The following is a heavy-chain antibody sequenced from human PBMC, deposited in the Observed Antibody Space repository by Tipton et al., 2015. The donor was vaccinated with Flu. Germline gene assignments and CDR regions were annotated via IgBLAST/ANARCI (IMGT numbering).Heavy chain of an antibody. D-gene: IGHD2-15*01. CDR3: ARAGGSYPDLYYFDY. CDR1: GDSIRNDYF. V-gene: IGHV4-38-2*01. CDR2: IHRSRST. Sequence: TLSLTCVVSGDSIRNDYFWGWIRQPPGKGLEWIATIHRSRSTKYNPSLKSRVTISVDTSKNQFSLEMRSVTVADTAVYYCARAGGSYPDLYYFDYWGQGTLVTVSS. J-gene: IGHJ4*02.